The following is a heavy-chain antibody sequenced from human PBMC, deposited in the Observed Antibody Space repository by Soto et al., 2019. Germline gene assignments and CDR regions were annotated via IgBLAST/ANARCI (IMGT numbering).Heavy chain of an antibody. D-gene: IGHD2-15*01. Sequence: QVQLQESGPGLVKPSQTLSLTCTVSGGSISSGDYYWSWIRQPPGKGLEWYGYIYYSGSTYYNPSLKRRVTIAVDASKNQFSLQLSAVSAADTAVYDCARDVRYCSGGSCCSCYFDHWGQGTLVTVSS. CDR2: IYYSGST. CDR1: GGSISSGDYY. J-gene: IGHJ4*02. CDR3: ARDVRYCSGGSCCSCYFDH. V-gene: IGHV4-30-4*01.